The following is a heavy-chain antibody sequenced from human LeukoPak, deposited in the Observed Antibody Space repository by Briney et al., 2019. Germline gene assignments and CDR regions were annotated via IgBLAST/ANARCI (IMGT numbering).Heavy chain of an antibody. CDR2: ISSSSSYI. J-gene: IGHJ4*02. Sequence: GGSLRLSCAASGFTFSGYSMNWVRQAPGKGLEWVSSISSSSSYIYYADSVKGRFTISRDNAKNSLYLQMNSLRAEDTAVYYCARSMTTVTRTHQTGDYWGQGTLVTVSS. D-gene: IGHD4-17*01. CDR1: GFTFSGYS. CDR3: ARSMTTVTRTHQTGDY. V-gene: IGHV3-21*01.